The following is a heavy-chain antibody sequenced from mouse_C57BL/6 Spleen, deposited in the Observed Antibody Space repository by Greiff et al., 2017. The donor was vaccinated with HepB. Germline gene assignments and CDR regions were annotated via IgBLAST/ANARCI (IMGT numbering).Heavy chain of an antibody. Sequence: VQLQQSGAELVRPGTSVKLSCKASGYAFTNYWIEWVKQRPGQGLEWIGVINPGSGGTNYNQKFKGKATLTADKSSSTAYMQLSSLTSEDSAVYFCAREGYYGSSPFAYWGQGTPVTVSA. D-gene: IGHD1-1*01. J-gene: IGHJ3*01. CDR3: AREGYYGSSPFAY. V-gene: IGHV1-54*01. CDR1: GYAFTNYW. CDR2: INPGSGGT.